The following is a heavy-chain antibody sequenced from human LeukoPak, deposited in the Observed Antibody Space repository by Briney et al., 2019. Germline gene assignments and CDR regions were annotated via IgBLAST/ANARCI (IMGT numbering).Heavy chain of an antibody. Sequence: GGSLRLSCAASGFTFSSYSMNWVRQAPGKGLEWVSSISSGSSYIYYADSVKGRFTISRDNAKNSLYLQMNSLRAEDTAVYYCARDRSSGWPLDYWGQGTLVTVSS. CDR2: ISSGSSYI. D-gene: IGHD6-19*01. CDR1: GFTFSSYS. CDR3: ARDRSSGWPLDY. J-gene: IGHJ4*02. V-gene: IGHV3-21*01.